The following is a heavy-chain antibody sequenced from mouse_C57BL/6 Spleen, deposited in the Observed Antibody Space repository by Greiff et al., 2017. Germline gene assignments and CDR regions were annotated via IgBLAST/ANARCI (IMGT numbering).Heavy chain of an antibody. D-gene: IGHD3-2*02. Sequence: QVTLKVSGPGILQPSQTLSLTCSFSGFSLSTFGMGVGWIRQPSGKGLEWLAHIWWDDDKYYNPALKSRLPISKDTSKNQVFLKIANVDTADTATYSCARIARGATAQATLYAMDYWGQGTSVTVSS. CDR2: IWWDDDK. CDR3: ARIARGATAQATLYAMDY. J-gene: IGHJ4*01. V-gene: IGHV8-8*01. CDR1: GFSLSTFGMG.